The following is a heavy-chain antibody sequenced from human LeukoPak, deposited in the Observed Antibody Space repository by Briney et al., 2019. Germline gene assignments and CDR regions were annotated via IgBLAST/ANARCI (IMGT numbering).Heavy chain of an antibody. Sequence: PSETLSLTCTVSGGSISSSSYYWGWIRQPPGKGLEWIGSIYYSGSTYYNPSLKSRVTISVDTSKNQFSLKLSSVTAADTAVYYCARDEEKLRYFLYWGQGTLVTVSS. J-gene: IGHJ4*02. CDR1: GGSISSSSYY. CDR2: IYYSGST. CDR3: ARDEEKLRYFLY. V-gene: IGHV4-39*07. D-gene: IGHD3-9*01.